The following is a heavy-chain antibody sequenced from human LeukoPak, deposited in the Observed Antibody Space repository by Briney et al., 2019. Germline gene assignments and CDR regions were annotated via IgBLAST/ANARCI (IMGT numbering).Heavy chain of an antibody. CDR2: ISYDGSNK. J-gene: IGHJ4*02. CDR1: GFTFSSYA. Sequence: GGSLRLSCAASGFTFSSYAMHWVRQAPGKGLEWVAVISYDGSNKYYADSVKGRFTISRDNSKNTLYLQMNSLRAEDTAVYYCARGLSSGYYYVPPYYFDYWGQGTLVTVSS. V-gene: IGHV3-30-3*01. D-gene: IGHD3-22*01. CDR3: ARGLSSGYYYVPPYYFDY.